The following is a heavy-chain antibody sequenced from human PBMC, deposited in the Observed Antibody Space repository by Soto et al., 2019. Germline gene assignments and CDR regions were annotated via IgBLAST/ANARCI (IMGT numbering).Heavy chain of an antibody. Sequence: QVQLVQSGAEVKKPGSSVKVSCKASGGTFSSYAISWVRQAPGQGLEWMGGIIPIFGTANYAQKFQGRVTITADESTSTAYMELSSLRSEDTAVYYYARAAVYYDSSGCSWFEPWGQGTLVTVSS. CDR3: ARAAVYYDSSGCSWFEP. D-gene: IGHD3-22*01. CDR1: GGTFSSYA. CDR2: IIPIFGTA. J-gene: IGHJ5*02. V-gene: IGHV1-69*12.